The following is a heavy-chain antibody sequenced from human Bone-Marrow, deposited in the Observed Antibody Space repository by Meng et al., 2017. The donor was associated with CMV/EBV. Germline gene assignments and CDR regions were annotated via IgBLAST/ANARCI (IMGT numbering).Heavy chain of an antibody. CDR1: GGSVSSGSYY. J-gene: IGHJ6*02. D-gene: IGHD3-3*01. CDR3: ARNTLYYDFWSGYYDYYGMDV. V-gene: IGHV4-61*01. Sequence: SETLSLTCTVSGGSVSSGSYYWSWIRQPPGKGLEWIGYIYYSGSTNYNPSLKGRVTISVDTSKNQFSLKLSSVTAADTAVYYCARNTLYYDFWSGYYDYYGMDVWGQGTTVTVSS. CDR2: IYYSGST.